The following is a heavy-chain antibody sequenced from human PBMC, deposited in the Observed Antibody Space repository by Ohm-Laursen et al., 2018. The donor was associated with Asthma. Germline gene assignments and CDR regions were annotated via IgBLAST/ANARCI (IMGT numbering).Heavy chain of an antibody. CDR2: TSHSGST. CDR3: ARHEGFILAAAVNNWFDP. V-gene: IGHV4-4*02. J-gene: IGHJ5*02. D-gene: IGHD6-13*01. Sequence: SDTLSLTCTVSGGTIRSTDWGSWVRQPPGKGVEWIGETSHSGSTAYNPSLESRFTISVDKSKNKFSLKLTSVTAADTAVYYCARHEGFILAAAVNNWFDPWGQGTLVTVSS. CDR1: GGTIRSTDW.